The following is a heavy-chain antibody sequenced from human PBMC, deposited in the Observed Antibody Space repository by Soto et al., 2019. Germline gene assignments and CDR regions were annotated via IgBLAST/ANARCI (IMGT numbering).Heavy chain of an antibody. Sequence: EVQLLESGGGLVQPGGSLRLSCAASGFPLSTYGMSWVRQAPGKGLEWVSSITGTGGDTYYADSVKGRFTSSRDNSNNILYLQMNSLSVEDTAVYYCARIRGYWYGLDVWGQGTTITASS. CDR3: ARIRGYWYGLDV. J-gene: IGHJ6*02. CDR2: ITGTGGDT. V-gene: IGHV3-23*01. CDR1: GFPLSTYG.